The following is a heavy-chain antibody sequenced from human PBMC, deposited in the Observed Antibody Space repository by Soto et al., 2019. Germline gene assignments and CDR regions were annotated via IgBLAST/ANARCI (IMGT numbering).Heavy chain of an antibody. V-gene: IGHV4-39*01. J-gene: IGHJ5*02. CDR2: IYYSGST. CDR1: GGSISSSSYY. CDR3: ARSSIAARHFWFDP. Sequence: SETLSLTCTVSGGSISSSSYYWGWIRQPPGKGLEWIGSIYYSGSTYYNPSLKSRVTISVDTSKNQFSLKLSSVTAADTAVYYCARSSIAARHFWFDPWGQGTLVTAPQ. D-gene: IGHD6-6*01.